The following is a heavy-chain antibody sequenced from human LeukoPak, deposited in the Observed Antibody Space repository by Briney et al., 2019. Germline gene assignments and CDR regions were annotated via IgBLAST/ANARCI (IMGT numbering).Heavy chain of an antibody. CDR1: GYTFTSYD. CDR3: ARGPDSKYYDFWSGYYTEYYFDY. D-gene: IGHD3-3*01. J-gene: IGHJ4*02. Sequence: ASVKVSCKASGYTFTSYDINWVRQATGQGLEWMGWISAYNGNTNYAQKLQGRVTMTTDTSTSTAYMELKSLRSDDTAVYYCARGPDSKYYDFWSGYYTEYYFDYWGQGTLVTVSS. V-gene: IGHV1-18*01. CDR2: ISAYNGNT.